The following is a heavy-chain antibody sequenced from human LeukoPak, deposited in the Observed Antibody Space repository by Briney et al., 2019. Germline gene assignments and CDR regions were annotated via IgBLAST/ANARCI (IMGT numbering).Heavy chain of an antibody. CDR3: ARALGGYYGMDV. J-gene: IGHJ6*02. CDR1: GFTVSSNY. D-gene: IGHD3-16*01. Sequence: GGSLRLSCAASGFTVSSNYMSWVRQAPGRGLEWVSVIYSGGSTYYADSVKGRFTISRDNSKNTLYLQMNSLRAEDTAVYYCARALGGYYGMDVWGQGTTVTVSS. V-gene: IGHV3-53*01. CDR2: IYSGGST.